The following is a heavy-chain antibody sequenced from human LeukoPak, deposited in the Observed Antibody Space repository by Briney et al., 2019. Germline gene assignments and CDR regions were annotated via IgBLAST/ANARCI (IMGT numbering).Heavy chain of an antibody. CDR3: ARWDSGEWFHDAFDI. V-gene: IGHV4-38-2*01. CDR2: IYHSGST. CDR1: GYSISSGYY. J-gene: IGHJ3*02. Sequence: SETLSLTCGVSGYSISSGYYWGRIRQPPGKGLQWIGSIYHSGSTYYNPSLKGRVAISVDTSKNQFSLKLRSVTAADTALYYCARWDSGEWFHDAFDIRGQGTRVTVSS. D-gene: IGHD3-3*01.